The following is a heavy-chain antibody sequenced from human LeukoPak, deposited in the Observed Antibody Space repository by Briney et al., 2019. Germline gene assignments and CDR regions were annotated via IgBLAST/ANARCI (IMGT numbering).Heavy chain of an antibody. CDR3: AKVSQYSLKGDYAY. V-gene: IGHV1-2*02. CDR2: INPNSGGT. J-gene: IGHJ4*02. CDR1: GYTFTGYY. Sequence: ASVKVSCKASGYTFTGYYMHWVRQAPGQGLEWMGWINPNSGGTNYAQKFQGRVTMTRDTSISTAYMELSRLRSDDTAVYYCAKVSQYSLKGDYAYWGQGTLVTVSS. D-gene: IGHD4-17*01.